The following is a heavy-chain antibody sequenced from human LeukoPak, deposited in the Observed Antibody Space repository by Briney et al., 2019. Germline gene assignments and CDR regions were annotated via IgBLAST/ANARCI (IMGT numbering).Heavy chain of an antibody. D-gene: IGHD2-2*01. J-gene: IGHJ1*01. V-gene: IGHV3-21*01. Sequence: GGSLRLSCAASGFTFSSYSMNWVRQAPGKGLEWVSSISSSSSYIYYADSVKGRFTISRDNAMNSLYLQMNSLRAEDTVVYYCAIGYCSSTSCYQYFQHWGQGTLVTVSS. CDR2: ISSSSSYI. CDR3: AIGYCSSTSCYQYFQH. CDR1: GFTFSSYS.